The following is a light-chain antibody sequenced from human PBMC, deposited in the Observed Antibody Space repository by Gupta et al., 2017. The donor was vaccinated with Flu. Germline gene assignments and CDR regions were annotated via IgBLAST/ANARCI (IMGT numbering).Light chain of an antibody. CDR1: QSVTSTY. V-gene: IGKV3-20*01. CDR3: HQFGTAPLT. J-gene: IGKJ4*01. Sequence: DIVLTQSPGTLSLSPGERATPPCRASQSVTSTYLAWFQQKPGQAPRLLMYGAATRATGIPDRFSGSGSGTDFTLTISRLEPEDFAVYFCHQFGTAPLTFGGGTKVEIK. CDR2: GAA.